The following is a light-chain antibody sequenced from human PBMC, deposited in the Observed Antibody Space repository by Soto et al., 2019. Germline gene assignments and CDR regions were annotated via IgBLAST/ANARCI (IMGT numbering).Light chain of an antibody. CDR1: SSDVGAYNL. J-gene: IGLJ1*01. Sequence: SVSVSPLRSITISCSGTSSDVGAYNLVSWYQQYPGKAPELMIYEVATRPSGVSNRFSASKSGKTASLTISGLQAEDEAEYYCSSYAGSGEVFGTG. CDR3: SSYAGSGEV. V-gene: IGLV2-23*02. CDR2: EVA.